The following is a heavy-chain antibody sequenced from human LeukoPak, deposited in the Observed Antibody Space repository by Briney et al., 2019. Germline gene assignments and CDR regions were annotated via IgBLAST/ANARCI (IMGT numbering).Heavy chain of an antibody. CDR2: ISGSGGST. CDR3: ANAPAYGLPLY. Sequence: PGGSLRLSCSASGFTFSSYTMTWVRQAPGKGLEWVSGISGSGGSTYDVDSVKGRFTISRDNSKNTLYLQMNSLRVEDTAVYYCANAPAYGLPLYWGQGTLVSVSS. CDR1: GFTFSSYT. V-gene: IGHV3-23*01. D-gene: IGHD4-17*01. J-gene: IGHJ4*02.